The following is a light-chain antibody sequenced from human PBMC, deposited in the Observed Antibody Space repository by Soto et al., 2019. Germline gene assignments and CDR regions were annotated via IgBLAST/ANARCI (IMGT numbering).Light chain of an antibody. CDR2: DVN. Sequence: QSVLTQPASVSGSPGQSITISCAGTSSDVGAYNYVSWYQHHPGKAPKLMIYDVNNRPSGDSNRFSGSKSGNTASLTIFGLQAEDEADYYCSSWTSGATYVFGSGTKVTVL. V-gene: IGLV2-14*03. CDR3: SSWTSGATYV. CDR1: SSDVGAYNY. J-gene: IGLJ1*01.